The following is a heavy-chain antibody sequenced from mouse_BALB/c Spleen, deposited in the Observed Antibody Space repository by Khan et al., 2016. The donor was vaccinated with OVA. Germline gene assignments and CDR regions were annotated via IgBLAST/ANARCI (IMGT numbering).Heavy chain of an antibody. Sequence: VQLQESGPAMVAPSQSLSITCTVSGFSLTSYGVHWVRQPPGKGLEWLGVIWGGGSTNYNSAIMYRPRISKDTTQSQAFLQMKSLQPDDTAMYKCARYYGNYGWYFDFWGAGTTVTVSS. CDR3: ARYYGNYGWYFDF. CDR2: IWGGGST. CDR1: GFSLTSYG. J-gene: IGHJ1*01. D-gene: IGHD2-1*01. V-gene: IGHV2-9*02.